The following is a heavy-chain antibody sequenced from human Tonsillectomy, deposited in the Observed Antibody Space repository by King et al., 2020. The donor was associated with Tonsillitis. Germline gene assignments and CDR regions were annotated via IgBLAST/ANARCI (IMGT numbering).Heavy chain of an antibody. V-gene: IGHV3-23*04. Sequence: VQLVESGGGLLLRGGSLRLSCAASGFTFVNFAMSWVRQAPGGGLEWVSAIMGMGVKTYYADSVKGRVTISRDNSKNMLYLQKNSLRAEDTAVYYCTRPDYYDSSDYYHYLDYWGRGTLVTVSS. D-gene: IGHD3-22*01. CDR2: IMGMGVKT. CDR3: TRPDYYDSSDYYHYLDY. J-gene: IGHJ4*02. CDR1: GFTFVNFA.